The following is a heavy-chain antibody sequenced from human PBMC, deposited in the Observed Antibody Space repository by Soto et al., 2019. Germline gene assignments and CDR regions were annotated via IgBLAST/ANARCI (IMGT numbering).Heavy chain of an antibody. CDR3: ARSRGDIVVVPAINWFDP. V-gene: IGHV3-30*03. Sequence: GGSLRLSCAASGFTFSSYGMHWVRQAPGKGLEWVAVISYDGSNKYYADSVKGRFTISRDNSKNTLYLQMNSLRAEDTAVYYCARSRGDIVVVPAINWFDPWGQGTLVTVSS. J-gene: IGHJ5*02. CDR1: GFTFSSYG. CDR2: ISYDGSNK. D-gene: IGHD2-2*01.